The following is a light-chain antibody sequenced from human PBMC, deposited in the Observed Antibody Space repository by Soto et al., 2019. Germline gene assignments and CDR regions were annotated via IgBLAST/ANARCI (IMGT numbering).Light chain of an antibody. V-gene: IGKV3-20*01. CDR3: QQYGSSPPTWT. J-gene: IGKJ5*01. CDR1: QSVSSSY. Sequence: EIVLTQSPGTLSLSPGERATLSCRASQSVSSSYLAWYQQKPGQAPRLLIYGASSRATGIPDRFSGSGSGTDFTLTISRLEPEDFAVYYCQQYGSSPPTWTFGQGTRLEI. CDR2: GAS.